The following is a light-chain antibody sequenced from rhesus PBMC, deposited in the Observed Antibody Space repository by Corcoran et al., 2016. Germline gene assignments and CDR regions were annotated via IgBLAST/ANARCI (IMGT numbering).Light chain of an antibody. CDR1: QGISSW. Sequence: DIQMTQSPSSLSASVGDTVTITCRASQGISSWVAWYQQKPGKAPKLLINKASNLQSGVPSRVSGSGTGTDFTLTISSMQSEDFATYYCQQYTSRPLTFGPGTKLDIK. CDR3: QQYTSRPLT. CDR2: KAS. V-gene: IGKV1-22*01. J-gene: IGKJ3*01.